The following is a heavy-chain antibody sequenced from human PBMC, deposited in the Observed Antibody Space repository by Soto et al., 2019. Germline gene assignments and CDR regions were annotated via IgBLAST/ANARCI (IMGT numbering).Heavy chain of an antibody. D-gene: IGHD3-10*01. V-gene: IGHV3-9*01. CDR2: ISWNSGSI. CDR3: XXXXXXYGSGSSPDDAFDI. Sequence: EVQLVESGGGLVQPGRSLRLSCAASGFTFDDYAMHWVRQAPGKGLEWVSGISWNSGSIGYADSVKGRFTISRDNAKNSLYLXXXSLXXXXXXXXXXXXXXXXYGSGSSPDDAFDIWGQGXMVTVSS. J-gene: IGHJ3*02. CDR1: GFTFDDYA.